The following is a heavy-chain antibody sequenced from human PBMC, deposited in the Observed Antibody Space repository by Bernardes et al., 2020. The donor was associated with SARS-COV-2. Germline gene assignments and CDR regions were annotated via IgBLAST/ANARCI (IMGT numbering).Heavy chain of an antibody. CDR3: ARVGLDYYDSSGSDY. D-gene: IGHD3-22*01. Sequence: GGSLRLSCAASGFTFSTYSMNWVRQAPGKGLEWVSYISSSNTYIYYADSVKGRFTISRDNAKNSLYLQMNSLRAEDTAVYYCARVGLDYYDSSGSDYWGQGTLVTVSS. J-gene: IGHJ4*02. CDR2: ISSSNTYI. V-gene: IGHV3-21*01. CDR1: GFTFSTYS.